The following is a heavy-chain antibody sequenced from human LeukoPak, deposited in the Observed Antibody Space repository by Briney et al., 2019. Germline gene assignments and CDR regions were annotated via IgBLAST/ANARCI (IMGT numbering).Heavy chain of an antibody. J-gene: IGHJ4*02. Sequence: SPSETLSLTCAVYGGSFSGYYWSWIRQPPGKGLEWPGSIYYSGSTYYNPSLKSRVTISVDTSKNQFSLNLSSVTAADTAVYYCARHSIPSYGSGILGYWGQGTLVTVSS. V-gene: IGHV4-34*01. CDR2: IYYSGST. CDR3: ARHSIPSYGSGILGY. D-gene: IGHD3-10*01. CDR1: GGSFSGYY.